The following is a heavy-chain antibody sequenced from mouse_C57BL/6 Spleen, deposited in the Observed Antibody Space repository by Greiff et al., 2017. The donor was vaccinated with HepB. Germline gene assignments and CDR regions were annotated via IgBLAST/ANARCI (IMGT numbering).Heavy chain of an antibody. Sequence: QVQLKQSGAELAKPGASVKLSCKASGYTFTSYWMHWVKQRPGQGLEWIGYINPSSGYTKYNQKFKDKATLTADKSSSKPYMQLSSLTYEDSAVYYCARRGNGNYVGGDYWGQGTTLTVSS. CDR1: GYTFTSYW. CDR3: ARRGNGNYVGGDY. D-gene: IGHD2-1*01. J-gene: IGHJ2*01. V-gene: IGHV1-7*01. CDR2: INPSSGYT.